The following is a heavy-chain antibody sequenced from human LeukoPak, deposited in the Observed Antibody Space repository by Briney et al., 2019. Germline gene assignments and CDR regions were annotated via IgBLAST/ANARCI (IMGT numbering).Heavy chain of an antibody. D-gene: IGHD5-12*01. J-gene: IGHJ4*02. V-gene: IGHV3-53*01. CDR1: GSPSSTSY. Sequence: RGSLPLSCAASGSPSSTSYMSWARRPQGKGLEWGSVIYTGGSTYYADSVKGRFTISRDSSSNTLFLQMSSLRVADTAVYYCARDKSGYDYTFFDCWGQGTLVTVSS. CDR3: ARDKSGYDYTFFDC. CDR2: IYTGGST.